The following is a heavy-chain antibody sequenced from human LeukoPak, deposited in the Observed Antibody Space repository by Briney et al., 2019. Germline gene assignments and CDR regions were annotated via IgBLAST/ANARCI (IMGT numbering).Heavy chain of an antibody. CDR3: AKAAGTGTNWFDP. CDR1: GFTFSSYG. D-gene: IGHD1-7*01. V-gene: IGHV3-30*18. J-gene: IGHJ5*02. Sequence: PGGSLRLSCAASGFTFSSYGMHWVRQAPGKGLEWVAVISYDGSNKYYADSVKGRFTISRDNSKNTLYLQMNSLRAEDTAVYYRAKAAGTGTNWFDPWGQGTLVTVSS. CDR2: ISYDGSNK.